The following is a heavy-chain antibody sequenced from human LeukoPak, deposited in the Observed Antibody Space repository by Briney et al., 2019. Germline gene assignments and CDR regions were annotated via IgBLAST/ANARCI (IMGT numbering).Heavy chain of an antibody. J-gene: IGHJ6*02. Sequence: ASVKVSCKASGYTFTGYYMHWVRQAPGQGLEWMGWINPNSGGTNYAQKFQGWVTMTRDTSISTAYMELSRLRSDDTAVYYCARDLISPGGSSSAYYYGMDVWGQGTTVTVSS. D-gene: IGHD6-13*01. CDR3: ARDLISPGGSSSAYYYGMDV. CDR2: INPNSGGT. V-gene: IGHV1-2*04. CDR1: GYTFTGYY.